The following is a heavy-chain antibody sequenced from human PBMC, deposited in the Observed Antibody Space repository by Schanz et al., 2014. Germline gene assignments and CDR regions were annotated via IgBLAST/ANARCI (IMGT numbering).Heavy chain of an antibody. V-gene: IGHV3-72*01. Sequence: EVQVVESGGGLVQPGGSLRLSCAASGFTFSDHHMDWVRQAPGKGLEWLGRTRNKANSYTTGYAASVKGRFTISRDESKNSLYLQMNSLRDEDTAVYYCARDELMEGYSGSYYGFDYWGQGSLVTVSS. CDR1: GFTFSDHH. CDR2: TRNKANSYTT. J-gene: IGHJ4*02. D-gene: IGHD1-26*01. CDR3: ARDELMEGYSGSYYGFDY.